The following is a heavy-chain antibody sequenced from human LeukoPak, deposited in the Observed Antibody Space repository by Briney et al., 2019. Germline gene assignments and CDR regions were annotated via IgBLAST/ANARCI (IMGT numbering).Heavy chain of an antibody. CDR3: ARTPNYGDYLAWYFDL. V-gene: IGHV4-31*03. CDR1: GGSISSGGYY. Sequence: SETLSLTCTVSGGSISSGGYYWSWIRQHPGKGLEWIGYIYYSGSTYYNPSLKSRVTISVDTSKNQFSLKLSSVTAADTAVYYCARTPNYGDYLAWYFDLWGRGTLVTVSS. CDR2: IYYSGST. D-gene: IGHD4-17*01. J-gene: IGHJ2*01.